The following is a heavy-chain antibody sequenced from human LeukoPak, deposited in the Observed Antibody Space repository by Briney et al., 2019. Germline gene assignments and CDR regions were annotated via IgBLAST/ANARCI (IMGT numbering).Heavy chain of an antibody. CDR1: GFTFSSYA. J-gene: IGHJ6*03. Sequence: GGSLRLSCAASGFTFSSYAMSWVRQAPGKGLEWVSGISGSGGNAYYADSVKGRFIISRDISKNTLYVQVNSLRAEDTAVYYCAKAGSYYSSSYCYMDVWGKGTTVTVSS. CDR2: ISGSGGNA. CDR3: AKAGSYYSSSYCYMDV. D-gene: IGHD1-26*01. V-gene: IGHV3-23*01.